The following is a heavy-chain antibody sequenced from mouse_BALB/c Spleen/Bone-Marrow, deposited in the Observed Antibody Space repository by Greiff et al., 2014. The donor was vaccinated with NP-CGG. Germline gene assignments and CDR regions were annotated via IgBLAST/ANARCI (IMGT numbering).Heavy chain of an antibody. CDR2: IGPANGNT. J-gene: IGHJ4*01. Sequence: EVQLQQSGAELVKPGASVKLSCTASGFNIKDTYMHWVKQRPEQGLEWIGRIGPANGNTKYDPTFQGKATITADTSSNTAYLQLSSLTSEDTAVYYCARWEYYAMDYWGQGTSVTVSS. CDR1: GFNIKDTY. D-gene: IGHD4-1*01. CDR3: ARWEYYAMDY. V-gene: IGHV14-3*02.